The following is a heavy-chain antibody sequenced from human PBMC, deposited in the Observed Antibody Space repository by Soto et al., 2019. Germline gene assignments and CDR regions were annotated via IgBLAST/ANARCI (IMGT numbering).Heavy chain of an antibody. CDR3: VRRVSGNYDY. V-gene: IGHV3-64*01. Sequence: EVQLAESGGGMVQPGGSLRLSCVASGFTFSSYDMHWVRQAPGKGLEYVSSISSNGVTTYYGNSVKGRFTIARDHSTNALYLQMGSLRAEDMAVYYCVRRVSGNYDYWGQGTLVTVSS. D-gene: IGHD1-7*01. CDR2: ISSNGVTT. CDR1: GFTFSSYD. J-gene: IGHJ4*02.